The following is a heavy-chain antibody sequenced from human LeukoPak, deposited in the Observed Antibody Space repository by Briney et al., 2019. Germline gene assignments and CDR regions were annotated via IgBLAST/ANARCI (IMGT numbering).Heavy chain of an antibody. D-gene: IGHD6-19*01. J-gene: IGHJ3*02. V-gene: IGHV3-21*01. CDR1: GFTFSSYS. CDR2: ISSSSSYI. Sequence: GGSLRLSCAASGFTFSSYSMNWVRQAPGKGLEWVSSISSSSSYIYYADSVKGRFTISRDNSKNTLYLQMNSLRAEDTAVYYCARGIAVAGTSDAFDIWGQGTMVTVSS. CDR3: ARGIAVAGTSDAFDI.